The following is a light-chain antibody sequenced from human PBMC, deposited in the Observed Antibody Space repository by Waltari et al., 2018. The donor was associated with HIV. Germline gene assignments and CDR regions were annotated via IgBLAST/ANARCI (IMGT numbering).Light chain of an antibody. CDR2: EVN. CDR1: SSYVGGYNY. CDR3: SSYTSSSTHV. Sequence: QSALTQPASVSASPGQSITISCTGPSSYVGGYNYVPWYRQHPGQAPKVVIYEVNRRPSVVASRFTASKCGNTASLAISGIQAEDEADYFCSSYTSSSTHVFGPGTKVTVL. V-gene: IGLV2-14*03. J-gene: IGLJ1*01.